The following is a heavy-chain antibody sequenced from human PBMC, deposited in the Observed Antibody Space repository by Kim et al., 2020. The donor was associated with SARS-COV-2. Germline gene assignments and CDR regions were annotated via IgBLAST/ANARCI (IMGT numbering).Heavy chain of an antibody. J-gene: IGHJ4*01. CDR2: IYFSGST. V-gene: IGHV4-31*02. D-gene: IGHD3-10*01. CDR3: ARAHYYASGSYYNVGDY. Sequence: SETLSLTWTVSGGSIYSGGYYWSWIRHPGKGLEWIGNIYFSGSTYYSPSLKSRVTISIDTSKNQFSLKLSSVTAADTAVYYCARAHYYASGSYYNVGDY. CDR1: GGSIYSGGYY.